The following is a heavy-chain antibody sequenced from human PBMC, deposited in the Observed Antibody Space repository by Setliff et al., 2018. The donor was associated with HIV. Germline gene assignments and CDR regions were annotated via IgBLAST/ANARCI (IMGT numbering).Heavy chain of an antibody. D-gene: IGHD3-9*01. CDR2: ISTTGST. Sequence: SETPSLTCTVSGDSISSGSYFWIWIRQPAGKGLEWIGHISTTGSTNYNPSLKSRVIMSVDTSRNQFSLKLSSVTAADTAVYYCARGHDNKYYYFYYMDVWGKGTTVTVSS. CDR3: ARGHDNKYYYFYYMDV. CDR1: GDSISSGSYF. V-gene: IGHV4-61*09. J-gene: IGHJ6*03.